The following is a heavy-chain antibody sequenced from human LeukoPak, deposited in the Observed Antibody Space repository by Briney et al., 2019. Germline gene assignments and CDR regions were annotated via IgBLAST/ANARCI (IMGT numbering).Heavy chain of an antibody. CDR1: GFTFSSYA. D-gene: IGHD4-17*01. J-gene: IGHJ4*02. CDR2: ISYDGSNK. Sequence: QPGRSLRLSCAASGFTFSSYAMHWVRQAPGKGLEWVAVISYDGSNKYYADSVKGRFTISRDNSKNTLYLQMNSLRAEDTAVYYCARGGDYPDYWGQGTLVTVSS. V-gene: IGHV3-30-3*01. CDR3: ARGGDYPDY.